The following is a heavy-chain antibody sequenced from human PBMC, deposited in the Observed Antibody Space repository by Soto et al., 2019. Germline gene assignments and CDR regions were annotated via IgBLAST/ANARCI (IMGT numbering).Heavy chain of an antibody. CDR1: GGSISSSSYY. V-gene: IGHV4-39*01. J-gene: IGHJ4*02. CDR3: ARVEMATKGHFDY. CDR2: IYYSGST. D-gene: IGHD1-26*01. Sequence: PSETLSLTCTVSGGSISSSSYYWGWIRQPPGKGLEWIGSIYYSGSTYYNPSLKSRVTISVDTSKNQFSLKLSSVTAADTAVYYCARVEMATKGHFDYWGQGTLVTVSS.